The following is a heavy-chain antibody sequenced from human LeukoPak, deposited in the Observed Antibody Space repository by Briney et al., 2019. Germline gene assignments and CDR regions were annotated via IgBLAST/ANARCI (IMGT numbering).Heavy chain of an antibody. Sequence: AGGSLRLSCAASGFTFSRYGMHWVRQAPGKGLEWVAVIWYDGSNKYYADSVKGRFTISRDNSKNTLYLQMNSLRAEDTAVYYCARDRGKVAGTWGGYYYGMDVWGQGTTVTVSS. CDR2: IWYDGSNK. CDR3: ARDRGKVAGTWGGYYYGMDV. CDR1: GFTFSRYG. V-gene: IGHV3-33*01. D-gene: IGHD6-19*01. J-gene: IGHJ6*02.